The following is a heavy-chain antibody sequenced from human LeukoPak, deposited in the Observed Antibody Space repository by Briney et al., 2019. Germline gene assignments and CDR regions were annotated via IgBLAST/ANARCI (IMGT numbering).Heavy chain of an antibody. Sequence: GSLLLSCTASGFTFSTYWIHWVRHAAGKGLVWVVQNIFDGSLASYADSVKGRFTISRDNAKNTLYLQMNSLGTEDTAVYYCVTGHYDSRRYFDLWGRGTLVTVSS. J-gene: IGHJ2*01. CDR2: NIFDGSLA. CDR3: VTGHYDSRRYFDL. V-gene: IGHV3-74*01. D-gene: IGHD3-16*01. CDR1: GFTFSTYW.